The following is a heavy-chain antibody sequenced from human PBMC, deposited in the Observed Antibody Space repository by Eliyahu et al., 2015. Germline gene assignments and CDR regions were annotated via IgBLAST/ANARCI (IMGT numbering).Heavy chain of an antibody. D-gene: IGHD3-10*01. J-gene: IGHJ5*02. Sequence: QVQLVQSGAEVKKPGSSMKVSCKASGGTSSSYAISWVRQAPGQGLEWMGGIIPIFXTPNYAQKFQGRVTITADESTNTAYMELSSLRSEDTAVYYCARGKQTVGGGFDPWGQGTLVTVSS. CDR1: GGTSSSYA. CDR2: IIPIFXTP. V-gene: IGHV1-69*01. CDR3: ARGKQTVGGGFDP.